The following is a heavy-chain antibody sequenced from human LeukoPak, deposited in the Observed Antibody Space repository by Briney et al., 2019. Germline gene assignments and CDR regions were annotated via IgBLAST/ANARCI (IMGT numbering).Heavy chain of an antibody. CDR3: AREWEGVYYGMDV. J-gene: IGHJ6*02. Sequence: PGGSLRLSCAAPGFTFSSYGMHWVRQAPGKGLEWVAVIWYDGSNKYYADSVKGRFTISRDNSKNTLYLQMNSLRAEDTAVYYCAREWEGVYYGMDVWGQGTTVTVSS. CDR2: IWYDGSNK. D-gene: IGHD1-26*01. V-gene: IGHV3-33*01. CDR1: GFTFSSYG.